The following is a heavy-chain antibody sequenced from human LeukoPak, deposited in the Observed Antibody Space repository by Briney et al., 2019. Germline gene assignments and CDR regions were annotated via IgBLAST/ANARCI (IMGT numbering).Heavy chain of an antibody. D-gene: IGHD6-19*01. CDR2: IKQDGSEK. CDR3: ASGPYVQWLAPFDY. J-gene: IGHJ4*02. CDR1: GFTFCSYW. V-gene: IGHV3-7*01. Sequence: PGGSLRLSCAASGFTFCSYWMSWVRQAPGKGLEWVANIKQDGSEKYYVDSVKGRFTISRDNAKNSLYLQMNSLRAEDTAVYYCASGPYVQWLAPFDYWGQGTLVTVSS.